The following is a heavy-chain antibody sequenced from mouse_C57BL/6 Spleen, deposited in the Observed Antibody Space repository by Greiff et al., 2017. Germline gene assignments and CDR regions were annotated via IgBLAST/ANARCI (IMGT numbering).Heavy chain of an antibody. CDR1: GFNIKNTY. D-gene: IGHD2-5*01. Sequence: EVKLQESVAELVRPGASVKLSCTASGFNIKNTYMHWVKQRPEQGLEWIGRIDPANGNTKYAPEFQGKATITADTSSNTAYLQLSSLTSEDTAIYYCARGPLYYSNSYAMDYWGQGTSVTVSS. V-gene: IGHV14-3*01. CDR3: ARGPLYYSNSYAMDY. CDR2: IDPANGNT. J-gene: IGHJ4*01.